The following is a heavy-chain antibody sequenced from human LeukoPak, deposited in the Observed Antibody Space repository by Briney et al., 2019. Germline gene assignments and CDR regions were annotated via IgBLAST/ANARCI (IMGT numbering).Heavy chain of an antibody. CDR1: GFTFSSYS. J-gene: IGHJ4*02. Sequence: GGSLRLSCAASGFTFSSYSMHWVRQAPGKGLVWVSRINGDGSSTSYADSVKGRFSISRDNAKNTLYLQMDSLRAEDTAVYYCVRQYSNFDRWGPGTLVTVSS. V-gene: IGHV3-74*01. D-gene: IGHD4-4*01. CDR3: VRQYSNFDR. CDR2: INGDGSST.